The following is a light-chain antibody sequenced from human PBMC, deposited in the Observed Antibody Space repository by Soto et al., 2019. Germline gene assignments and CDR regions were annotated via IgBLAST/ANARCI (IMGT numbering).Light chain of an antibody. CDR1: QTVGKNY. Sequence: EIVMTQSPATLSVSPGERATLSCRASQTVGKNYLAWYQHRPGQAPRLLIHGASSRATGIPDRFSGSGSGTEFTLTIARLEPEDFAVYYCQQYDDLPRTFGQGTKVDIK. CDR3: QQYDDLPRT. J-gene: IGKJ1*01. CDR2: GAS. V-gene: IGKV3-20*01.